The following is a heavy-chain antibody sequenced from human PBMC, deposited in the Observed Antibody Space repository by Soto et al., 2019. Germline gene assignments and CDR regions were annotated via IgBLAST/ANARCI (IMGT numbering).Heavy chain of an antibody. CDR2: LIPSFGTA. Sequence: QVLLVQSGAEVKKPGSSVRVSCTASGDNFSYYAFSWVREAPGQGLEWLGGLIPSFGTADYSQKFQGRVSSTADESTNTVYMDIYRLNFNDTAVYVCTSCQGGFRFAEVVGVVNGMDVWGQGTTVPVSS. V-gene: IGHV1-69*01. CDR1: GDNFSYYA. J-gene: IGHJ6*02. D-gene: IGHD1-26*01. CDR3: TSCQGGFRFAEVVGVVNGMDV.